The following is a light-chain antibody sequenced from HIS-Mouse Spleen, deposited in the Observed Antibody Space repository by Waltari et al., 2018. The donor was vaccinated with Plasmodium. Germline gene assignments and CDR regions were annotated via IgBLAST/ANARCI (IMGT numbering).Light chain of an antibody. CDR3: QQYYSFPYT. V-gene: IGKV1D-8*02. Sequence: AIWMTQSPSLLSASTGDRVTISCRISPGISSYLAWYQQKPGKAPELLIYAASTLQSGVPSRFSGSGSGTDFTLTISCLQSEDFATYYCQQYYSFPYTFGQGTKLEIK. J-gene: IGKJ2*01. CDR2: AAS. CDR1: PGISSY.